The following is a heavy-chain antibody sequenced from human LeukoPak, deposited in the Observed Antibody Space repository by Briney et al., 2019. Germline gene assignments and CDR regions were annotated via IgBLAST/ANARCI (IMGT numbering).Heavy chain of an antibody. CDR2: IKTDGSIT. CDR3: ARVQWLVQGFDY. J-gene: IGHJ4*02. V-gene: IGHV3-74*01. Sequence: GGSLRLSCAASGFSFSVFWMYWVRQAPGKGPVWVSRIKTDGSITDYADSVKGRFTISRDNAKNSLYLQMNSLRAEDTAVYYCARVQWLVQGFDYWGQGTLVTVSS. D-gene: IGHD6-19*01. CDR1: GFSFSVFW.